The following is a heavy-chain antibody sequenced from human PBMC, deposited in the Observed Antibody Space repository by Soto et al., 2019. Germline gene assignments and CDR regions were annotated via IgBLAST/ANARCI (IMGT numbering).Heavy chain of an antibody. V-gene: IGHV3-72*01. J-gene: IGHJ4*02. CDR3: ARGVVSTGYFDY. Sequence: EVQLAESGGGLVQPGGSLRLSCAASGFTFSDHYMDWVRQAPGKGLEWVGRSRDKVNSHTTEYAASGKGRFTISRGDSENSLYLQMNSLKTEDTAVYYCARGVVSTGYFDYWGQGTLVTVSS. CDR1: GFTFSDHY. D-gene: IGHD5-12*01. CDR2: SRDKVNSHTT.